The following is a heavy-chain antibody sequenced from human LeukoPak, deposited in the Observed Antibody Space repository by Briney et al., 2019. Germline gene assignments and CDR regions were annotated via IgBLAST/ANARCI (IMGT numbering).Heavy chain of an antibody. J-gene: IGHJ4*02. CDR3: ARQTPSSSDYYFDY. CDR1: GFTFNRAW. V-gene: IGHV3-7*01. Sequence: GGSLRLSCAASGFTFNRAWMSWVRQTPEKRLEFVANIKEDGSEKYYVDSVKGRFTISRDNTKNSLYLQMDSLRAEDTAVYYCARQTPSSSDYYFDYWGQGTLVTVSS. CDR2: IKEDGSEK.